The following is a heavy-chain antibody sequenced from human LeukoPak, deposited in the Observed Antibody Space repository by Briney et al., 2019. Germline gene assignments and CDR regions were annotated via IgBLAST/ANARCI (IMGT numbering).Heavy chain of an antibody. CDR2: ISWNSGSI. CDR3: SREFPFCGADCFSGVFDI. CDR1: GFTFDDYA. Sequence: PGGSLRLSCAASGFTFDDYAMHWVRQAPGKGLEWVSGISWNSGSIGYADSVKGRFTISRDNAKNSLYLQMNSLRAEDTALYYCSREFPFCGADCFSGVFDIWGQGTMVTVS. D-gene: IGHD2-21*02. J-gene: IGHJ3*02. V-gene: IGHV3-9*01.